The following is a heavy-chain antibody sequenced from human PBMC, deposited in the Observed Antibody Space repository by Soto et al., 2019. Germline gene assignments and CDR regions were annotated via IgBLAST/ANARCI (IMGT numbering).Heavy chain of an antibody. CDR3: ASELELLRSLDY. D-gene: IGHD1-7*01. V-gene: IGHV1-69*13. CDR2: IIPIFGTA. CDR1: GGTFSSYA. J-gene: IGHJ4*02. Sequence: SVKGLCKASGGTFSSYAISWVRQAPGQGLEWMGGIIPIFGTANYAQKFQGRVTITADESTSTAYMELSSLRSEDTAVYYCASELELLRSLDYWGQGTLVTVSS.